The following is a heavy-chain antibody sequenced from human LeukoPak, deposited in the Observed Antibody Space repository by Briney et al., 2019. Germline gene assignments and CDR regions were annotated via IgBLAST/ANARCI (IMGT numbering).Heavy chain of an antibody. CDR3: ARYSYYASSGYWTVDY. V-gene: IGHV1-2*02. D-gene: IGHD3-22*01. CDR2: INPNSGGT. Sequence: GASVKVSCKASGYTFTSYAMNWVRQAPGQGLEWMGWINPNSGGTNYAQKFQGRVTMTRDTSISTAYMELRSLRSDDTAVYYCARYSYYASSGYWTVDYWGQGTLVTVSS. CDR1: GYTFTSYA. J-gene: IGHJ4*02.